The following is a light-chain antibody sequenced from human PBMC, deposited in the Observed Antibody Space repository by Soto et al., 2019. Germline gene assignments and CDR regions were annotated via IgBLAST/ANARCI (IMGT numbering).Light chain of an antibody. CDR3: QQYDDLVT. CDR1: QDISDD. Sequence: IQMTQSPSSLSASVVDIVTITFRASQDISDDVGWYQQTPGKAPKLLISGASNLETGVPSRFSGSGSGTDFTFTISSLQTEDIATYYCQQYDDLVTFGQGTRLEIK. V-gene: IGKV1-33*01. CDR2: GAS. J-gene: IGKJ5*01.